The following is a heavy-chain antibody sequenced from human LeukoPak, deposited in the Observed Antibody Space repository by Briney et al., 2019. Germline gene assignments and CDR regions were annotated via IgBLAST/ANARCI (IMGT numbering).Heavy chain of an antibody. CDR1: GYRFTSYW. CDR3: ARRPEMATTNYFDY. Sequence: GGSLQISCKGSGYRFTSYWIGRVRQMPGKGLEWMGIIYPGDSDTRYSPSFQGQVTISADKSISTAYLQWSSLKASDTAMYYCARRPEMATTNYFDYWGQGTLVTVSS. J-gene: IGHJ4*02. D-gene: IGHD5-24*01. V-gene: IGHV5-51*01. CDR2: IYPGDSDT.